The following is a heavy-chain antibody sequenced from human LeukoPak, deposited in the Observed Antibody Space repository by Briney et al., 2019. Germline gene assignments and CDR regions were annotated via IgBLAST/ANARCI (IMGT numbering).Heavy chain of an antibody. J-gene: IGHJ5*02. D-gene: IGHD2-2*02. CDR2: INHSGST. V-gene: IGHV4-34*01. CDR3: ARARLMYCSSTSCYKRGWFDP. CDR1: GGSFSGYY. Sequence: SETLSLTCAAYGGSFSGYYWSWIRQPPGKGLEWIGEINHSGSTNYNPSLKSRVTISVDTSKNQFSLKLSSVTAADTAVYYCARARLMYCSSTSCYKRGWFDPWGQGTLVTVSS.